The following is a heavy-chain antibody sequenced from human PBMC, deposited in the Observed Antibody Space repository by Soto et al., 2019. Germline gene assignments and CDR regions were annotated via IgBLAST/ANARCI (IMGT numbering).Heavy chain of an antibody. CDR3: ARVKEEVDY. J-gene: IGHJ4*02. V-gene: IGHV4-61*01. CDR1: GGSVSSGSYY. CDR2: IYYSGST. Sequence: SETLSLTCTVSGGSVSSGSYYWSWIRQPPGKGLEWIGYIYYSGSTNYNPSLKSRVTISVDTSKNQFSLKLSSVTAADTAVYYCARVKEEVDYWGQGTLVTVSS.